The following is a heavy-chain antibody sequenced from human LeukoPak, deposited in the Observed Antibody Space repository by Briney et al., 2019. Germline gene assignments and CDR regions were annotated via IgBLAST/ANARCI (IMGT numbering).Heavy chain of an antibody. J-gene: IGHJ4*02. CDR1: GFTFSSYW. D-gene: IGHD3-22*01. V-gene: IGHV3-7*01. Sequence: PGGSLRLSCAASGFTFSSYWMSWVRQAPGKGLEWVANIKQDGSEKYYVGSVKGRFTISRDNAKNSLYLQMNSLRAEDTAVYYCAREGREGFYYYDTSGYLDYWGQGTLVTVSS. CDR3: AREGREGFYYYDTSGYLDY. CDR2: IKQDGSEK.